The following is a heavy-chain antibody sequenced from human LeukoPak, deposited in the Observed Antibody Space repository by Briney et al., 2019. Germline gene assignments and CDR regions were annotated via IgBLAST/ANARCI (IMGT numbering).Heavy chain of an antibody. J-gene: IGHJ4*02. V-gene: IGHV1-69*13. CDR2: IIPISGTA. Sequence: SVKVSCKASGGTFSSYGISWVRQAPGQGLEWMGGIIPISGTANYAQKFQGKVTISADDSTSTAYMELSSLRSEDTAMYYCARLPGDSGTWYDYWGQGTLVTVSS. D-gene: IGHD6-13*01. CDR3: ARLPGDSGTWYDY. CDR1: GGTFSSYG.